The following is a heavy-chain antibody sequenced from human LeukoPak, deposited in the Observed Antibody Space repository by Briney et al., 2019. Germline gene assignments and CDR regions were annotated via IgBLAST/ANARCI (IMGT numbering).Heavy chain of an antibody. CDR1: GYTFTGNY. Sequence: ASVKVSCKASGYTFTGNYMHWVRQAPGQGLEWMGWINPRIGGTNYAQKFQGRVTMTRDTSISTAYMELSSLRFDDTALYYCARGSGTSWFDYWSQGTLVTVSS. D-gene: IGHD2-2*01. V-gene: IGHV1-2*02. J-gene: IGHJ4*02. CDR3: ARGSGTSWFDY. CDR2: INPRIGGT.